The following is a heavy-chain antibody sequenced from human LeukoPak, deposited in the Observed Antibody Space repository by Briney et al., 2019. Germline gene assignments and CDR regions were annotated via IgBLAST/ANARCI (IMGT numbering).Heavy chain of an antibody. V-gene: IGHV4-59*01. CDR3: ARIGHEDYYFDY. CDR2: IYYSGST. J-gene: IGHJ4*02. Sequence: SETLSLTCTVSGGPISSYYWSWIRQPPGKGLEWIGYIYYSGSTNYNPSLKSRVTISVDTSKNQSSLKLSSVTAADTAVYYCARIGHEDYYFDYWGQGTLVTVSS. CDR1: GGPISSYY.